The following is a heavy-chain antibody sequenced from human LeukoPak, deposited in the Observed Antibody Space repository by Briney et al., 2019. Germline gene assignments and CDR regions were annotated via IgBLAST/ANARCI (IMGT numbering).Heavy chain of an antibody. CDR1: GGSISSGGYY. CDR2: IYYSGST. J-gene: IGHJ4*02. V-gene: IGHV4-31*03. CDR3: AGVSARRSDY. Sequence: PSETLSLTCTVSGGSISSGGYYWSWIRQHPGKGLEWIEYIYYSGSTYYNPSLKSRVTISVDTSKNQFSLKLSSVTAADTAVYYCAGVSARRSDYWGQGTLVTVSS.